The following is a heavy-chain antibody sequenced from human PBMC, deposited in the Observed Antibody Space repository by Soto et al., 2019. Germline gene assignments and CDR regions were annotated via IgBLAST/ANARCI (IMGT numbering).Heavy chain of an antibody. J-gene: IGHJ4*02. V-gene: IGHV1-69*01. Sequence: QVQLVQSGAQVKKPGSSVKVSCKASGGTFNNYAINWVRQAPGQGLEWLGGIIPIFGTANYGQKFQGRVTITADEPTSTAYMALSSLTSEDTAVYFCARGYSYGQGTFDSWGQGTLVTVSS. D-gene: IGHD5-18*01. CDR2: IIPIFGTA. CDR1: GGTFNNYA. CDR3: ARGYSYGQGTFDS.